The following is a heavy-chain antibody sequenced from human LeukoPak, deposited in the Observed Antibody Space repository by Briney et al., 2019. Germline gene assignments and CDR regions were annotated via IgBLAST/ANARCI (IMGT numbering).Heavy chain of an antibody. V-gene: IGHV4-31*03. CDR2: IYYSGST. CDR3: ARDAGTSQEVDY. Sequence: SETLSLTCTVSGGSISSGGYYWSWIRQHPGKGLEWIGYIYYSGSTYYNPSLKSRVTISVDTSKNQFSLKLSSVTAADTAVYYCARDAGTSQEVDYWGQGTLVTVSS. D-gene: IGHD1-1*01. J-gene: IGHJ4*02. CDR1: GGSISSGGYY.